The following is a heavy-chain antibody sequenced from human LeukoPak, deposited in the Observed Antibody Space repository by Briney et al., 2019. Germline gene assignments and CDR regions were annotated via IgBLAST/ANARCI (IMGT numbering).Heavy chain of an antibody. J-gene: IGHJ3*02. CDR1: GLSLSVNY. D-gene: IGHD2-2*02. V-gene: IGHV3-53*01. CDR2: IYRDGNT. Sequence: PGGSLRLSCAASGLSLSVNYMTWVRQSPGKGLEWLSNIYRDGNTYYADSENGRFSISRDDYKNTLYLEMNSLRAEDTALYYCARYTFRAVDICGQGSMVTVSS. CDR3: ARYTFRAVDI.